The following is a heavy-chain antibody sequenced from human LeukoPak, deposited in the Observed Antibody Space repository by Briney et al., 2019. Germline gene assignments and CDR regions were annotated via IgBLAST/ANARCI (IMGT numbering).Heavy chain of an antibody. D-gene: IGHD3-10*01. J-gene: IGHJ3*02. CDR3: ARASANAFDI. CDR2: IWYDGSNK. V-gene: IGHV3-33*03. CDR1: GFTFSSYG. Sequence: GRSLRLSCAASGFTFSSYGMHWVRQAPGKGLERVALIWYDGSNKYYADSVKGRFTISRDNAKNTLYLQMNSLRAEDTAVYYCARASANAFDIWGQGTMVTVSP.